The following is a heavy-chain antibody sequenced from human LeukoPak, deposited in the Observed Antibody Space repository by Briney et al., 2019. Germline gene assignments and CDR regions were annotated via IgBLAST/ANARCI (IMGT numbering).Heavy chain of an antibody. CDR1: GFTFSSYA. CDR2: INHSGST. Sequence: GSLRLSCAASGFTFSSYAMHWVRQAPGKGLEWMGEINHSGSTNYNPSLKSRVTISVDTSKNQFSLKLSSVTAADTAVYYCARGIWGWTTVFGVKDAYWFDPWGQGTLVTVSS. V-gene: IGHV4-34*01. J-gene: IGHJ5*02. CDR3: ARGIWGWTTVFGVKDAYWFDP. D-gene: IGHD4-17*01.